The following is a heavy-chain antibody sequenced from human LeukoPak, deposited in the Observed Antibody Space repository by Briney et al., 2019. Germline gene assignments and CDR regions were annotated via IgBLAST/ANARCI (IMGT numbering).Heavy chain of an antibody. CDR2: IGTGGSPI. CDR3: ASFYDRSGRDY. D-gene: IGHD3-22*01. J-gene: IGHJ4*02. CDR1: GFTFSSYE. V-gene: IGHV3-48*03. Sequence: GGSLRLSCAASGFTFSSYEMNWVRQAPGRGLEWVSYIGTGGSPISYADSVKGRFTVSRDNPKNSLYLQMNSLRAEDTAVYYCASFYDRSGRDYWGQGTLVTDSS.